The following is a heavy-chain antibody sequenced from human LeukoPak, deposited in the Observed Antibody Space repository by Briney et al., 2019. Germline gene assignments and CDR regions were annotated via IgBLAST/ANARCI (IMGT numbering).Heavy chain of an antibody. V-gene: IGHV3-23*01. CDR3: IGRPPNPGIGTSSTPTDY. Sequence: PGGSLRLSCAASGFTFSSYAMSWVRQAPGKGLEWVSAISGSGGSTYYADSVKGRFTISRDNSKNTLYLQMNSLRAEDTAVYYCIGRPPNPGIGTSSTPTDYWGQGTLVTVSS. CDR1: GFTFSSYA. J-gene: IGHJ4*02. CDR2: ISGSGGST. D-gene: IGHD6-13*01.